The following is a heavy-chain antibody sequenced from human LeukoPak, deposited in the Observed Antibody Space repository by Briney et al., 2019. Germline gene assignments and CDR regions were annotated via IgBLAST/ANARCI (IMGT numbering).Heavy chain of an antibody. Sequence: SETLSLSCTVSGGSISSNTYHWRWSRQPPGKGLEWIGSIYYSGNTYYNPSLKSRLTISVDTSKNQFSLKLPSVTAADTPVYYCARLRSGVPGDYWGQGTLVTVSS. CDR1: GGSISSNTYH. CDR2: IYYSGNT. J-gene: IGHJ4*02. V-gene: IGHV4-39*01. CDR3: ARLRSGVPGDY. D-gene: IGHD3-10*01.